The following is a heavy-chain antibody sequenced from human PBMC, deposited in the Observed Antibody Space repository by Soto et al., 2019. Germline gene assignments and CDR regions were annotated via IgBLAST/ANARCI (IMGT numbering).Heavy chain of an antibody. CDR3: ARRRNAGFCDP. J-gene: IGHJ5*02. CDR2: IYPDDSDV. Sequence: PGESLKISCKASRYDFATFWIVWVRQVPGKGLEWMGVIYPDDSDVTYSPPFQGQVTISADKSTTTAYSHWRDLRASDTAISYCARRRNAGFCDPSGEGTPVAFSS. V-gene: IGHV5-51*01. CDR1: RYDFATFW.